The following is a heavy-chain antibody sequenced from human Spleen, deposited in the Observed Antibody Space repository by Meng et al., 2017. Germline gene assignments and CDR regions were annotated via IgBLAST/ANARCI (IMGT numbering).Heavy chain of an antibody. J-gene: IGHJ4*02. D-gene: IGHD3-10*01. CDR3: ARYYYGSGSYPK. CDR2: INPNNGGA. V-gene: IGHV1-2*06. CDR1: GYTFTGNY. Sequence: QVQLVQSGAEVKKPGASVKVSCKASGYTFTGNYIHWVRQAPGQGLEWMGRINPNNGGANYAQKFQGRVTMTRDTSNSTAYMDLSGLTSDDTAVYYCARYYYGSGSYPKWGQGTLVTVSS.